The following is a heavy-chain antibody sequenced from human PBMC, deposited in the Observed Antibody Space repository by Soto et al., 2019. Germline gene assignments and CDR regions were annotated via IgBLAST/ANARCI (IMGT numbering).Heavy chain of an antibody. CDR1: CDSLNIQNDY. D-gene: IGHD5-18*01. CDR2: LHFSGST. Sequence: SETLSLTCTISCDSLNIQNDYWTWIRHLPGKGLQWIGYLHFSGSTYYNPSLESRVSISTDTAKTQFSLELTSVTVADTAVYYCARDSYSYGYPSPLTFDRRGQGILVTVSS. V-gene: IGHV4-31*03. J-gene: IGHJ4*02. CDR3: ARDSYSYGYPSPLTFDR.